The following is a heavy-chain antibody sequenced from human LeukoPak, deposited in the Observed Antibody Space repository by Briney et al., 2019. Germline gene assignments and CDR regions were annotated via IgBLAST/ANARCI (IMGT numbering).Heavy chain of an antibody. V-gene: IGHV1-8*03. Sequence: ASVKVSCKASGNTFTRYDINWVRQATGQGLEWMGWRNPNSGTTGNAQQFQGRVTITRNTSISTAYMELSSLTSEDTAVYYCARVVEGAFDIWGQGTMVIVSS. CDR3: ARVVEGAFDI. J-gene: IGHJ3*02. CDR1: GNTFTRYD. CDR2: RNPNSGTT.